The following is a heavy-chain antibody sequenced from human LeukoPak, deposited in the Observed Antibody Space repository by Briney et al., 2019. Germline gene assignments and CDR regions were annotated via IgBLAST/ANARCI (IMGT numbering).Heavy chain of an antibody. CDR1: GYTLATYG. Sequence: ASVKVSCKASGYTLATYGVGWLRQAPGQGLEWMGWINPYNGNTNYAQKIQGRVTMTTDTSTSTAYMEMRSLRSDDTAVYYCARELYGRFEYWGQGTLVTVSS. V-gene: IGHV1-18*01. CDR3: ARELYGRFEY. CDR2: INPYNGNT. D-gene: IGHD2-8*01. J-gene: IGHJ4*02.